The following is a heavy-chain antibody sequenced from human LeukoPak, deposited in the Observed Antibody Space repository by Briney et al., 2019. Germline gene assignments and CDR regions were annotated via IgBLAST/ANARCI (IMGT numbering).Heavy chain of an antibody. CDR1: GFTFSSYS. D-gene: IGHD2-15*01. J-gene: IGHJ6*03. Sequence: PGGSLRLSCAASGFTFSSYSMNWVRQAPGKGLEWVSSFSSSSSYIYYADSVKGRFTTSRDNTKNSLYLQMNNLRAEDTGVYYCARDSAIVVLAYMDVWGKGTTVTVSS. CDR3: ARDSAIVVLAYMDV. CDR2: FSSSSSYI. V-gene: IGHV3-21*01.